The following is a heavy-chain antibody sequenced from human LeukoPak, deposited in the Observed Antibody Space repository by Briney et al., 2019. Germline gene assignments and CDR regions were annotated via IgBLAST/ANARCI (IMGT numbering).Heavy chain of an antibody. D-gene: IGHD5-18*01. CDR1: GGSFSGYY. J-gene: IGHJ5*02. Sequence: PSETLSLTCAVYGGSFSGYYWSRIRQPPGKGLEWIGEINHSGSTNYNPSLKSRVTISVDTSKNQFSLKLSSVTAADTAVYYCARPRGYSYGGFDPWGQGTLVTVSS. CDR2: INHSGST. V-gene: IGHV4-34*01. CDR3: ARPRGYSYGGFDP.